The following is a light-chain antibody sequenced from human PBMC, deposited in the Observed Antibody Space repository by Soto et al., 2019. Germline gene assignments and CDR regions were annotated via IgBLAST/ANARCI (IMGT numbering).Light chain of an antibody. V-gene: IGLV6-57*01. CDR2: EDN. J-gene: IGLJ2*01. CDR1: SGSIASAS. CDR3: QSYDSTVV. Sequence: NFMLTQPHSVSESPGKTVTISCTRSSGSIASASVQWYQQRPGSSPTTVIYEDNQRPSGVPDRFSASVDSSSNSASLTISGLKTEDEADYYCQSYDSTVVFGGGTKVTVL.